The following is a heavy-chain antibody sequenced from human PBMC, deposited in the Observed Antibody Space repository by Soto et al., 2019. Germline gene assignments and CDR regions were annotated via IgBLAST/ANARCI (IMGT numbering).Heavy chain of an antibody. J-gene: IGHJ3*02. CDR2: IYPGDSDT. CDR1: GYSFTSYW. V-gene: IGHV5-51*01. Sequence: PGESLKISCKGSGYSFTSYWIGWVRQIPGKGLEWMGIIYPGDSDTKYSPSFQGQVTISADKSTSTAYLQWSSLKASDTAMYYCARLILGATDAFDIWGQGTMVTV. D-gene: IGHD1-26*01. CDR3: ARLILGATDAFDI.